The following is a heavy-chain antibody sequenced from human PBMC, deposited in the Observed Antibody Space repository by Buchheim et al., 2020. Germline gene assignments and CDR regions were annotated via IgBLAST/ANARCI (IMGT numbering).Heavy chain of an antibody. CDR2: INPSGGST. V-gene: IGHV1-46*01. CDR1: GYTFTNYY. CDR3: ASGYCSSSSCPIDY. Sequence: QVQLVQSGAEVKKPGASVQVSCKASGYTFTNYYMHWVRQAPGQGLEWMGLINPSGGSTTYAQKFQGRVTLTSDTSTTTVYMELSSLRSEDTAVYYCASGYCSSSSCPIDYWGQGTL. D-gene: IGHD2-2*03. J-gene: IGHJ4*02.